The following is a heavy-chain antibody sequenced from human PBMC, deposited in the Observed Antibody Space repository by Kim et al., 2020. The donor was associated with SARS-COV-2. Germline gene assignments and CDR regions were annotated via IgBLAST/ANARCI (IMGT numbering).Heavy chain of an antibody. V-gene: IGHV3-23*01. J-gene: IGHJ6*01. D-gene: IGHD3-10*01. CDR3: AKGTSSGRYFYSGLDV. Sequence: GGSLRLSCAASGFTFSSYAMAWVRQAPGKGLEWVSGITGSAVGTYYADSVTGRFTISRDNSKNTLYLQMNSLRAEDTAIYYCAKGTSSGRYFYSGLDVWG. CDR2: ITGSAVGT. CDR1: GFTFSSYA.